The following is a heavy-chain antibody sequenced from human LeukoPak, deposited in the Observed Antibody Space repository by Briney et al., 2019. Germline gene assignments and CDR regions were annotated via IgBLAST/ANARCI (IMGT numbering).Heavy chain of an antibody. J-gene: IGHJ4*02. CDR3: ASLRWELLPLRYGHHSDDY. CDR2: IIPIFGTA. CDR1: GGTFSSYA. V-gene: IGHV1-69*13. D-gene: IGHD1-26*01. Sequence: GASVKVSCKASGGTFSSYAISWVRQAPGQGLEWMGGIIPIFGTANYAQKFQGRVTITADESTSTAYMELSSLRSEDTAVYYCASLRWELLPLRYGHHSDDYWGQGTLVTVSS.